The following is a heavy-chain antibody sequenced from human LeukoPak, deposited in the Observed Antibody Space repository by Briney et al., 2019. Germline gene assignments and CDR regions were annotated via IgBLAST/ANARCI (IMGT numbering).Heavy chain of an antibody. J-gene: IGHJ3*02. V-gene: IGHV5-51*01. CDR2: IHPGDSDT. CDR1: GYTFTACW. Sequence: GESLKISCQGSGYTFTACWIGWVRQMPGKGLEWVGIIHPGDSDTRYSPSFQGQVTISADKSITTAYLQWSSLKASDTAMYYCGRHQHSGSYGAFDIWGQGTMVTVSS. CDR3: GRHQHSGSYGAFDI. D-gene: IGHD1-26*01.